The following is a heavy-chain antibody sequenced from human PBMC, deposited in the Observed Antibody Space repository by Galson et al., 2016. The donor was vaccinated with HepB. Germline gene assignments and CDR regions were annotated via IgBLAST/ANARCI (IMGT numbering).Heavy chain of an antibody. V-gene: IGHV1-69*13. Sequence: SVKVSCKASGGTFNKYAISWVRQAPGQGLEWMGGITNFGTANYAQRFQGRVTITADEYTSTGYMELISLRSEDTAVYYCARVRYSTTWYFDYWGQGTLVTVSS. D-gene: IGHD6-13*01. CDR1: GGTFNKYA. J-gene: IGHJ4*02. CDR2: ITNFGTA. CDR3: ARVRYSTTWYFDY.